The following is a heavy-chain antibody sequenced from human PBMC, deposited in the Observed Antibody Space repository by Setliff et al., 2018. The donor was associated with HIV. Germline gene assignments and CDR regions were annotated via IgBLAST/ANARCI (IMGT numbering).Heavy chain of an antibody. Sequence: SETLSLTCTVSGAPVNSHYWAWIRQPPGKGLEWIGSLYYSGNTNYNPSLKSRVTISADTSKNQFSLKLRSVTAADTAVYYCAGVLSSGYYDGPWGQGTLVTVSS. CDR1: GAPVNSHY. CDR3: AGVLSSGYYDGP. CDR2: LYYSGNT. V-gene: IGHV4-59*02. J-gene: IGHJ5*02. D-gene: IGHD3-22*01.